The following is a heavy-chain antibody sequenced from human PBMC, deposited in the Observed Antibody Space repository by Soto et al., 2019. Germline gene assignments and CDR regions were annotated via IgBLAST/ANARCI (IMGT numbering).Heavy chain of an antibody. V-gene: IGHV3-30*03. CDR3: ARDHRSYCGGDCYSNWFDP. CDR1: GFTFSSYG. J-gene: IGHJ5*02. D-gene: IGHD2-21*02. Sequence: GGSLRLSCAASGFTFSSYGMHWVRQAPGKGLEWVAVISYDGSNKYYADSVKGRFTISRDNSKNTLYLQMNSLRAEDTAVYYCARDHRSYCGGDCYSNWFDPWGQGTLVTVSS. CDR2: ISYDGSNK.